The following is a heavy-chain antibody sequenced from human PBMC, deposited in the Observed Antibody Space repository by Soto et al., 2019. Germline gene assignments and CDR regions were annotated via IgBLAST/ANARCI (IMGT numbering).Heavy chain of an antibody. D-gene: IGHD3-10*01. V-gene: IGHV1-18*01. CDR3: ARDGLTYYYGSGSSISQNYFDY. J-gene: IGHJ4*02. CDR2: ISAYNGNT. CDR1: GGTFSSYA. Sequence: GASVKVSCKASGGTFSSYAISWVRQAPGQGLEWMGWISAYNGNTNYAQKLQGRVTMTTDTSTSTAYMELRSLRSDDTAVYYCARDGLTYYYGSGSSISQNYFDYWGQGTLVTVSS.